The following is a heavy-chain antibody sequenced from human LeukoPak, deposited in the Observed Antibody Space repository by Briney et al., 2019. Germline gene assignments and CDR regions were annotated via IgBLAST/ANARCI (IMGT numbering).Heavy chain of an antibody. CDR3: AKATVGESYYYYYYMDV. Sequence: GGXLRLSCAASGFTFSNAWMSWVRQAPGKGLEWVGRIKSKTDGGTTDYAAPGKGRFTISRDESKNTLHLQMNSLRAEDTAVYYCAKATVGESYYYYYYMDVWGKGTTVTVSS. J-gene: IGHJ6*03. CDR2: IKSKTDGGTT. CDR1: GFTFSNAW. V-gene: IGHV3-15*01. D-gene: IGHD3-10*01.